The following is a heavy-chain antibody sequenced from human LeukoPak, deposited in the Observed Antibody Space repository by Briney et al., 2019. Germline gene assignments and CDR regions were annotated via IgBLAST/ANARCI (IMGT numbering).Heavy chain of an antibody. J-gene: IGHJ5*02. CDR2: IYHSGST. D-gene: IGHD3-3*01. CDR3: AGGEPTIFGVVLPQGGNWFDP. CDR1: GYSISSGYY. Sequence: SETLSLTCTVSGYSISSGYYWGWIRQPPGKGLEWIGSIYHSGSTYYNPSLKSRVTISVDTSKNQFSLKLSLVTAADTAVYYCAGGEPTIFGVVLPQGGNWFDPWGQGTLVTVSS. V-gene: IGHV4-38-2*02.